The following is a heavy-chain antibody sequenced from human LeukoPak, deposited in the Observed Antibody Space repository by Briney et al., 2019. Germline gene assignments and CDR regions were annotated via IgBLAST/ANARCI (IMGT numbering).Heavy chain of an antibody. CDR3: ARDTDYDYFDY. Sequence: SETLSLTCTVSGDSMSSHYWSWIRQSPGKGLEWIGCIYYSGNTKFYNPSLNSRVTMSVDRSKNQFSLNLRSVTAADTAVYYCARDTDYDYFDYWGQGTLVTVSS. D-gene: IGHD4/OR15-4a*01. J-gene: IGHJ4*02. CDR1: GDSMSSHY. CDR2: IYYSGNT. V-gene: IGHV4-59*11.